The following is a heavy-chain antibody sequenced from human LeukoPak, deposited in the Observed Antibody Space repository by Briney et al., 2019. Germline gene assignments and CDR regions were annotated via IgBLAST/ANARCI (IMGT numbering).Heavy chain of an antibody. J-gene: IGHJ6*04. Sequence: GESLKISCKGSGYSFTSYWIGWVRQMPGKGLEWMGIIYPGDSDTRYSPSFQGQVTISADKSISTAYLQWSSLKASDTAMYYCARRRSSPAVYYYYGMDVWGKGTTVTVSS. D-gene: IGHD6-13*01. CDR3: ARRRSSPAVYYYYGMDV. V-gene: IGHV5-51*01. CDR2: IYPGDSDT. CDR1: GYSFTSYW.